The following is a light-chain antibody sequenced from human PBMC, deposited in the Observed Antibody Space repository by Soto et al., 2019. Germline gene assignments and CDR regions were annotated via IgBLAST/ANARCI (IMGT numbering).Light chain of an antibody. J-gene: IGKJ5*01. CDR3: QQYENLPT. CDR1: QNINNY. CDR2: DAS. V-gene: IGKV1-33*01. Sequence: DIQMPMSPSSLSASVGDRVTITCQASQNINNYLNWYQQKPGRDPKLLIYDASNLEAGVPSRFRGSGSGTDFTLTISRLQPEDIATYYCQQYENLPTFGKGKRLGIK.